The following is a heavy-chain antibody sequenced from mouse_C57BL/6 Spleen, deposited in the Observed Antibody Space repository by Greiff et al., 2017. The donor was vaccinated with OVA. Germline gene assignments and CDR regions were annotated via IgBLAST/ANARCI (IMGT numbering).Heavy chain of an antibody. CDR2: IYPGNSDT. J-gene: IGHJ4*01. V-gene: IGHV1-5*01. Sequence: VQLQQSGTVLARPGASVKMSCKTSGYTFTSYWMHWVKQRPGQGLEWIGAIYPGNSDTSSNQKFKGKAKLTAVTSASTAYMELSSLTNEDSAVYYCTRRYYGSSHYYAMDYWGQGTSVTVSS. D-gene: IGHD1-1*01. CDR1: GYTFTSYW. CDR3: TRRYYGSSHYYAMDY.